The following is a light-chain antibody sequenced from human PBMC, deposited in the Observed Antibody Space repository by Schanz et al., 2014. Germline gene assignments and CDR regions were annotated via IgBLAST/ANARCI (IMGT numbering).Light chain of an antibody. CDR1: ESVSSSS. V-gene: IGKV3-20*01. CDR2: GAS. J-gene: IGKJ2*01. CDR3: QQYGSSPT. Sequence: EIVLTQSPGTLSLSPGERATLSCRASESVSSSSLAWYQQKPGQAPRLLIYGASRRATGIPDRFSGSGSETDFTLTISRLEPEDFAVYYCQQYGSSPTFGQGTKLEIK.